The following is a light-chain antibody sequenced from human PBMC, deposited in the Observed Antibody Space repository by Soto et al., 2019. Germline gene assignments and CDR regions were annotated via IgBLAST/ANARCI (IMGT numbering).Light chain of an antibody. J-gene: IGKJ5*01. CDR1: ESVDDY. CDR2: DVS. CDR3: QQRNFWQVT. V-gene: IGKV3-11*01. Sequence: EVVLTQSPVTLSLSPGERATLSCRASESVDDYLAWYQQKPGQAPGLLIYDVSKRATGIPARFSGSGSGTDFTLTISSLEPEDFAIYYCQQRNFWQVTFGQGTRLEVK.